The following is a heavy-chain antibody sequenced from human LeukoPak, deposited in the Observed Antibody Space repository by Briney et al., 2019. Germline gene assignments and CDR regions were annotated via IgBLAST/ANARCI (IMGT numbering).Heavy chain of an antibody. D-gene: IGHD3-22*01. V-gene: IGHV1-8*01. CDR3: ARGGAGYYDSSGYYFVY. J-gene: IGHJ4*02. Sequence: ASVKVSCKASGYTFTSYDINWVRQATGQGLEWMGWMNPNSGNTGYAQKFQGRVTMTRNTSISTAYMELSSLRSEDTAVYHCARGGAGYYDSSGYYFVYWGQGTLVTVSS. CDR1: GYTFTSYD. CDR2: MNPNSGNT.